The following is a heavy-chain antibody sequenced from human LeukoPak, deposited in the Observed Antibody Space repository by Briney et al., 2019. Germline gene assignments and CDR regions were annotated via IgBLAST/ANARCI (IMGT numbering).Heavy chain of an antibody. CDR3: ARGSGYHAFDI. CDR1: GYTFMSNY. CDR2: LSPSGGST. Sequence: ASVKVSCKASGYTFMSNYIHWVRQAPGQGLEWMGMLSPSGGSTNYAQKFQGRVTVTRDTSTSTVYMDLSSLRSDDTAVYYCARGSGYHAFDIWGQGTMITVPS. D-gene: IGHD3-22*01. V-gene: IGHV1-46*01. J-gene: IGHJ3*02.